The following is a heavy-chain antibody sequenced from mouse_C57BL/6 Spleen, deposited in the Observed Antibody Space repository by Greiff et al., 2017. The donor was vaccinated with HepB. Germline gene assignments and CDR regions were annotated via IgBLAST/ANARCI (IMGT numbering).Heavy chain of an antibody. CDR3: TRGISDAMDY. J-gene: IGHJ4*01. D-gene: IGHD2-4*01. CDR2: IDPETGGT. CDR1: GYTFTDYE. Sequence: VQLQQSGAELVRPGASVTLSCKASGYTFTDYEMHWVKQTPVHGLDWIGAIDPETGGTAYNQKFPGKAILTADKSSSTAYMELRSLTSHDSAVYYCTRGISDAMDYRGHCSSVTVSS. V-gene: IGHV1-15*01.